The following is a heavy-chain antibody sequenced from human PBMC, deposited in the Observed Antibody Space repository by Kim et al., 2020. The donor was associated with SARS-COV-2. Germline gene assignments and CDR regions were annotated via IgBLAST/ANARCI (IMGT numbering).Heavy chain of an antibody. J-gene: IGHJ4*02. CDR1: GGSISNDDYS. CDR2: IYYSGTT. V-gene: IGHV4-31*03. CDR3: ARDRVLVFGSCCYFEY. Sequence: SETLSLTCTVSGGSISNDDYSWNWIRQHPGKGLEWIGYIYYSGTTYYNPSLKSRVSISVDTTKTQFSLRLNSVTGADTAVYFCARDRVLVFGSCCYFEYWGQGVMVSVSS. D-gene: IGHD3-10*01.